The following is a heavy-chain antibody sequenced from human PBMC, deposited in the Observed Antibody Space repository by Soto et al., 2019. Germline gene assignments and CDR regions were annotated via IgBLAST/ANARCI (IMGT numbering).Heavy chain of an antibody. D-gene: IGHD3-22*01. CDR2: IYYSGST. CDR3: ARVAYYYDSSGQVHWFDP. J-gene: IGHJ5*02. Sequence: SETLSLTCTVSGGSISSYYWSWIRQPPGKGLEWIGYIYYSGSTNYNPSLKSRVTISVDTSKNQFSLKLSSVTAADTAVYYCARVAYYYDSSGQVHWFDPWGQGTLVTVSS. CDR1: GGSISSYY. V-gene: IGHV4-59*01.